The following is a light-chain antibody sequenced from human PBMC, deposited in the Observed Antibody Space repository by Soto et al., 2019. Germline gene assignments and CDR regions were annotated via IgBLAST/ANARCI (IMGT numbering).Light chain of an antibody. V-gene: IGKV1-39*01. CDR2: AAS. CDR1: QSISSY. Sequence: KTQSPSSLSASVGDRVTITCRASQSISSYLNWYQQKPGKAPKLLSYAASSLQSGVSSRFRGSGSGTDFTLTRSSLQPEEFATYDCEQSYSTPRTVGGGTKV. J-gene: IGKJ4*01. CDR3: EQSYSTPRT.